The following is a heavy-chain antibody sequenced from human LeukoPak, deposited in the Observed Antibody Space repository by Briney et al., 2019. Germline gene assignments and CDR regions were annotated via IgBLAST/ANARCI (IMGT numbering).Heavy chain of an antibody. D-gene: IGHD2-2*01. V-gene: IGHV3-7*01. J-gene: IGHJ6*02. CDR3: ARDPRSCSSTSCYLDYGMDV. CDR1: GFTFGNYW. CDR2: IKQDGSEK. Sequence: PGGSLRLSCVASGFTFGNYWMSWVRQAPGKGLEWLANIKQDGSEKYYVDSVKGRFTMSRDNAKNSLYLQMNNLRAEDTAVYYCARDPRSCSSTSCYLDYGMDVWGQGTTVTVSS.